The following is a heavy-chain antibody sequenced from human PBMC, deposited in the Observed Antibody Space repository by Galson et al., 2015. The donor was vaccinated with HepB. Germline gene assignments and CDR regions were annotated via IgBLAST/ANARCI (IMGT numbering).Heavy chain of an antibody. J-gene: IGHJ6*02. CDR1: GYTFTSYD. V-gene: IGHV1-18*04. CDR3: ARGGGSSARGMDV. Sequence: SVMVSCKASGYTFTSYDVSWVRQAPGQGLEWMGWISGNNGDTNYAQKLRGRVTVTTDTSTSTAYMELRSLRSDDTAVYYCARGGGSSARGMDVWGQGTTVTVSS. D-gene: IGHD1-26*01. CDR2: ISGNNGDT.